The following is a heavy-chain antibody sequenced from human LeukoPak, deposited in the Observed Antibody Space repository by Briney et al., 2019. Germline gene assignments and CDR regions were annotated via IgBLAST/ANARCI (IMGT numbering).Heavy chain of an antibody. Sequence: PSETLSLTCTVSGGSISSYYWSWIRQPAGKGLEWIGRIYTSGSTNYNPSLKSRVTMSVDTSKNQFTLKLSSVTAADTAVYYCARDQAYYDSSGQFEYWGQGTLVTVSS. CDR2: IYTSGST. CDR3: ARDQAYYDSSGQFEY. D-gene: IGHD3-22*01. CDR1: GGSISSYY. V-gene: IGHV4-4*07. J-gene: IGHJ4*02.